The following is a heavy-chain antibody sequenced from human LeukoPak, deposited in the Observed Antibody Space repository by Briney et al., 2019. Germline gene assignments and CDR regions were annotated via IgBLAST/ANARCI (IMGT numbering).Heavy chain of an antibody. CDR3: ARVEAHYDFWSGYLGYYGMDV. J-gene: IGHJ6*02. D-gene: IGHD3-3*01. CDR2: IIPILGIA. CDR1: GGTFSSYA. V-gene: IGHV1-69*04. Sequence: GASVKVSCKASGGTFSSYAISWVRQAPGQGLEWMGRIIPILGIANYAQKFQGRVTMTRDTSISTAYMELSRLRSDDTAVYYCARVEAHYDFWSGYLGYYGMDVWGQGTTVTVSS.